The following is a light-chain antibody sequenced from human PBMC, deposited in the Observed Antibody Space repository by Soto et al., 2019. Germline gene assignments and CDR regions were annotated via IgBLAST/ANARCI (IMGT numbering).Light chain of an antibody. Sequence: QSLLTQPPSASGTPGQRVTISCSGSSSNIGSNFVYWYQQLPGTAPKLLIYKNNQRPSGVPDRFSGSKSGTSASLAISGLRSEDEADYYCAAWDDSLSVYYVFGTGTKDTVL. CDR3: AAWDDSLSVYYV. V-gene: IGLV1-47*01. CDR1: SSNIGSNF. J-gene: IGLJ1*01. CDR2: KNN.